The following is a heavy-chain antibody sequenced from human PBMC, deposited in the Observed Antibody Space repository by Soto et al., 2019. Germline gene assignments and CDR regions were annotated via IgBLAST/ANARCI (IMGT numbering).Heavy chain of an antibody. V-gene: IGHV1-69*06. J-gene: IGHJ4*02. CDR2: IIPIFGTA. Sequence: GASVKVSCKASGCTFNNYVINWVRQAPGQGLEWMGGIIPIFGTANYAQKFQGRVTITADKSTSTAYMELNSLRSEDTAVYYCAGRCDSTSCLAHFDYWGQGTLVTVSS. D-gene: IGHD2-2*01. CDR3: AGRCDSTSCLAHFDY. CDR1: GCTFNNYV.